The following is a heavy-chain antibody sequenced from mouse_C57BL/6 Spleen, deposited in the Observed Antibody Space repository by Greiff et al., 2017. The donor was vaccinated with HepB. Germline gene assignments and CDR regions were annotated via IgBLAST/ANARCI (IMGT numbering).Heavy chain of an antibody. V-gene: IGHV14-1*01. CDR2: IDPEDGDT. Sequence: LQQSGADLVRPGASVKLSCTASGFNIKDYYMHWVRQRPEQGLEWIGRIDPEDGDTEYATKFQGKATMTADTSSNTAYRQLSSLTSEDTAVYYCTAVYGFAYWGQGTLVTVSA. CDR1: GFNIKDYY. D-gene: IGHD2-12*01. CDR3: TAVYGFAY. J-gene: IGHJ3*01.